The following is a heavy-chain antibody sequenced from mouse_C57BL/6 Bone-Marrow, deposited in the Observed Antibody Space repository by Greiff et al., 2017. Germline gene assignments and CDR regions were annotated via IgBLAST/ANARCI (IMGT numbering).Heavy chain of an antibody. J-gene: IGHJ2*01. D-gene: IGHD1-1*01. CDR1: GFSFNTYA. CDR2: IRSKSNNYAT. V-gene: IGHV10-1*01. Sequence: GGGLVQPKGSLKLSCAASGFSFNTYAMNWVRQAPGKGLEWVARIRSKSNNYATYYADSVKDRFTISRDDSESMLYLQMNNLKTEDTAMYYCVREATVVANYYFDYWGQGTTLTVSS. CDR3: VREATVVANYYFDY.